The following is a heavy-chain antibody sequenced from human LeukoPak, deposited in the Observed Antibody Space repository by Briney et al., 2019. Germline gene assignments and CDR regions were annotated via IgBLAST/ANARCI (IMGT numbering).Heavy chain of an antibody. V-gene: IGHV1-18*01. J-gene: IGHJ4*02. CDR1: GYTFTSYV. Sequence: GASVKVSCKASGYTFTSYVISWVRQAPGQGLEWMGWISAYNGNTNYAQKLQGRVTMTTDTSTSTAYMELRSLRSDDTAVYYCARGKSPPVWAPSDYWGQGTLVTVSS. D-gene: IGHD1-26*01. CDR3: ARGKSPPVWAPSDY. CDR2: ISAYNGNT.